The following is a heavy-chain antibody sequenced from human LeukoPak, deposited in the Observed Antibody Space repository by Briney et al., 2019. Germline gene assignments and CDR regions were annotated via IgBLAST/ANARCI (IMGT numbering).Heavy chain of an antibody. CDR3: ARDHYDILTGYYNTDAFDI. CDR2: ISSSSSYI. CDR1: GFTFSSYS. Sequence: GGSLRLSCAASGFTFSSYSMNWVRQAPGKGLEWVSSISSSSSYIYYADSVKGRFTISRDNAKNSLYLQMNSLRAEDTAVYYCARDHYDILTGYYNTDAFDIWGQGTMVTVSS. V-gene: IGHV3-21*01. D-gene: IGHD3-9*01. J-gene: IGHJ3*02.